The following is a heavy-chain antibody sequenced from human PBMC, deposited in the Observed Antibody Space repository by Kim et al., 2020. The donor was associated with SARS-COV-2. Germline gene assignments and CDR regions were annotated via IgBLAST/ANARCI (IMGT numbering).Heavy chain of an antibody. D-gene: IGHD3-10*01. CDR2: IIPILGIA. V-gene: IGHV1-69*04. CDR3: ASSGDRGYYGMDV. Sequence: SVKVSCKASGGTFSSYAISWVRQAPGQGLEWMGRIIPILGIANYAQKFQGRVTITADKSTSTAYMELSSLRSEDTAVYYCASSGDRGYYGMDVWGQGTTVTVSS. J-gene: IGHJ6*02. CDR1: GGTFSSYA.